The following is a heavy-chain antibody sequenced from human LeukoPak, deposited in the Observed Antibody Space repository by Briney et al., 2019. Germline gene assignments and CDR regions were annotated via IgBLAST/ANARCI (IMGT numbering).Heavy chain of an antibody. V-gene: IGHV3-74*01. CDR3: ARIGPSGSGSYFFLDP. D-gene: IGHD3-10*01. Sequence: GSLRLSCAASGFTFSAYWMHWVRQATGMGLVWVSRIDDDGSGASYADSVKGRFTISRDNAKNTLYLQMNSLRAEDTAVYYCARIGPSGSGSYFFLDPWGQGTLVTVSS. J-gene: IGHJ5*02. CDR1: GFTFSAYW. CDR2: IDDDGSGA.